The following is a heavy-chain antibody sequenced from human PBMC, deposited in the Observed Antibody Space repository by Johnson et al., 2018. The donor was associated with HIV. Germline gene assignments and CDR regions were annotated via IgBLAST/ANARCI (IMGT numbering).Heavy chain of an antibody. D-gene: IGHD4-17*01. CDR3: ASWHGDYGNAFDI. Sequence: QVQLVESGGGVVQPGRSLRLSCAASGFTFSSYGMHWVRQAPGKGLAWVAVIWYDGSNEYYADSVKGRFTISRDNSKNTLYLQMNSLRAEDTAVYYCASWHGDYGNAFDIWGQGTMVTVSS. V-gene: IGHV3-33*01. CDR1: GFTFSSYG. CDR2: IWYDGSNE. J-gene: IGHJ3*02.